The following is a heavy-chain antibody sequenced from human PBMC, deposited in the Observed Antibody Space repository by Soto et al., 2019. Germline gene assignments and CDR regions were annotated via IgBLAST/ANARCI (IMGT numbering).Heavy chain of an antibody. D-gene: IGHD3-16*02. Sequence: GGSLRLSCAASGFTFSSYAMSWVRQAPGKGLEWVSAISGSGGSTYYADSVKGRFTISRDNSKNTLYLQMNSLRAEDTAVYYCAKEGGYYDYIWGSYRSGYFDYWGQGTLVTVSS. CDR1: GFTFSSYA. V-gene: IGHV3-23*01. CDR2: ISGSGGST. CDR3: AKEGGYYDYIWGSYRSGYFDY. J-gene: IGHJ4*02.